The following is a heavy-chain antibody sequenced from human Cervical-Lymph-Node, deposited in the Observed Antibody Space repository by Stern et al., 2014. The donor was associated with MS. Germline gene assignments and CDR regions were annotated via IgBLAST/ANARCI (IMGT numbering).Heavy chain of an antibody. D-gene: IGHD3-22*01. J-gene: IGHJ5*02. CDR3: ARTVNYYDSSGYYSLRNWFDP. Sequence: QVQLVQSGAEVKKPGSSVKVSCKASGGTFSSYAISWVRQAPGQGLEWMGGIIPIFGTANYAQKFQGRVTITADESTSTAYMELSSLRSEDTAVYYCARTVNYYDSSGYYSLRNWFDPWGQGTLVTVSS. CDR1: GGTFSSYA. V-gene: IGHV1-69*01. CDR2: IIPIFGTA.